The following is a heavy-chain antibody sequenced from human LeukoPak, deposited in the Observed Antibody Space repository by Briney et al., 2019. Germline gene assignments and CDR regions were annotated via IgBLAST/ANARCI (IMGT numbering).Heavy chain of an antibody. Sequence: PSETLSLTCAVYGGSFSGYYWSWVRQAPGKGLEWVSTISGSGDYTYYADSVKGRFTISRDNSKNTLYLQMNSLRAEDTAIYYCAKVTYGSGTYGAFDSWGQGTLVTVSS. CDR1: GGSFSGYY. J-gene: IGHJ4*02. D-gene: IGHD3-10*01. V-gene: IGHV3-23*01. CDR2: ISGSGDYT. CDR3: AKVTYGSGTYGAFDS.